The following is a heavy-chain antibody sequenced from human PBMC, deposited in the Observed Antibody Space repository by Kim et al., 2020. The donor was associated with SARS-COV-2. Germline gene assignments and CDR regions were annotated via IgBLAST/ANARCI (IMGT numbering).Heavy chain of an antibody. CDR3: AKGMVRGVISGGFDY. D-gene: IGHD3-10*01. J-gene: IGHJ4*02. Sequence: DSVKGRFTISRDNSKNSLYLQMISLRAEDTALYYCAKGMVRGVISGGFDYWGQGTLVTVSS. V-gene: IGHV3-43D*03.